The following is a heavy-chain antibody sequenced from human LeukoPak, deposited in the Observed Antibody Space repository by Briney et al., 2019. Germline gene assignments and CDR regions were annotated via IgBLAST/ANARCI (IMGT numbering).Heavy chain of an antibody. Sequence: PGGSLRLSCAASGSTFSDYYMSWIRQTPGKGLEWISYISSSAHSLQYADSVKGRFTISRDIPKNSLYLQMSSLRAEDTAVYFCARGSQTHLSYFDYWGQGTLVTVSS. J-gene: IGHJ4*02. CDR3: ARGSQTHLSYFDY. CDR1: GSTFSDYY. V-gene: IGHV3-11*01. CDR2: ISSSAHSL.